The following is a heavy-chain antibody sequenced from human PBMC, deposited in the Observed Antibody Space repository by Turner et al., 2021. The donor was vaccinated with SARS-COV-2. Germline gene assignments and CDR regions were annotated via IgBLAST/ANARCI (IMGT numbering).Heavy chain of an antibody. V-gene: IGHV3-7*03. J-gene: IGHJ4*02. CDR3: ARLHTSSWYFDY. CDR1: GFTFSSYR. CDR2: IKQDGSEK. D-gene: IGHD6-13*01. Sequence: ELQRVEFGGGLGQPGGSPSPPSPASGFTFSSYRMSWVRQAPGEGLEWVANIKQDGSEKYYVDSVKGRFTISRDNAKNSLYLQMNSLRAEDTAVYYCARLHTSSWYFDYWGQGTLVTVSS.